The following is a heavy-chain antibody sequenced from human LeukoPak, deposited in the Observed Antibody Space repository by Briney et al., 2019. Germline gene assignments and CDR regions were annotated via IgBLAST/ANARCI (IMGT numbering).Heavy chain of an antibody. CDR1: GFTFSSYA. J-gene: IGHJ5*02. D-gene: IGHD2-2*01. CDR3: AKQLYQLLNNWFDP. CDR2: ISGSGGST. Sequence: GASLRLSCAASGFTFSSYAMSWVRQAPGKGLEWVSAISGSGGSTYYADSVKGRFTISRDNSKNTLYLQMNSLRAEHTAVYYCAKQLYQLLNNWFDPWGQGTLVTVSS. V-gene: IGHV3-23*01.